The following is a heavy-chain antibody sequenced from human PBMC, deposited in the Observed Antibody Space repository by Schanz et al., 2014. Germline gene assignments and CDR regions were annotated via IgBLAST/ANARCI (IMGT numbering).Heavy chain of an antibody. J-gene: IGHJ4*02. D-gene: IGHD2-2*01. CDR2: ISDSGTYT. Sequence: VQLVESGGGLVQPGGSLRLSCVASGFTFSIYAMHWIRQAPGKGLEWLSYISDSGTYTNYADSVKGRFTISRDNAKSSLYLQMNSLRVEDTAVYYCARGGFFDSTSFDSWGQGTLVTVSS. CDR3: ARGGFFDSTSFDS. V-gene: IGHV3-11*05. CDR1: GFTFSIYA.